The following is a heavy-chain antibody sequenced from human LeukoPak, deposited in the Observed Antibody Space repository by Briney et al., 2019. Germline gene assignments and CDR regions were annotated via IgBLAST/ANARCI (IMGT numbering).Heavy chain of an antibody. Sequence: ASVKVSCKASGYTFTSYAMHWVRQAPGQRLEWMGWLNAGNGNTKYSQKFQGRVTITRDTSASTAYMELSSLRSEDTAVYYCARDRGCSSTSCMTRGMDVWGQGTTVTVSS. CDR1: GYTFTSYA. D-gene: IGHD2-2*01. CDR2: LNAGNGNT. J-gene: IGHJ6*02. V-gene: IGHV1-3*01. CDR3: ARDRGCSSTSCMTRGMDV.